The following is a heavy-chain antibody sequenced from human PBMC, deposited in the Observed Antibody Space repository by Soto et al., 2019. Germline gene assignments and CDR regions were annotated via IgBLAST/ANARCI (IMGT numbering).Heavy chain of an antibody. CDR1: GFSFSDHY. Sequence: GGSLRLSCVASGFSFSDHYMDWVRQAPGKGLEWVGRIRNKANGYTTEYAASVKGRFTISRDDSKNSLYLQMNSLKTEDTAVYYCAKSGSYSPCGYWGQGTLVTVSS. V-gene: IGHV3-72*01. J-gene: IGHJ4*02. CDR3: AKSGSYSPCGY. D-gene: IGHD6-19*01. CDR2: IRNKANGYTT.